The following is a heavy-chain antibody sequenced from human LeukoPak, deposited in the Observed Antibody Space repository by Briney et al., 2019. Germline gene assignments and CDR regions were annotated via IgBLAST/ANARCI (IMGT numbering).Heavy chain of an antibody. Sequence: SETLSLTCTVSGGSISSYYWGWIRQPPGKGLEWIGSIYYSGSTYYNPSLKSQVTISVDTSKNQFSLKLSPVTAADTAVYYCARHVSGATLNWFDPWGQGTLVTVSS. J-gene: IGHJ5*02. CDR1: GGSISSYY. CDR3: ARHVSGATLNWFDP. V-gene: IGHV4-39*01. D-gene: IGHD3-3*01. CDR2: IYYSGST.